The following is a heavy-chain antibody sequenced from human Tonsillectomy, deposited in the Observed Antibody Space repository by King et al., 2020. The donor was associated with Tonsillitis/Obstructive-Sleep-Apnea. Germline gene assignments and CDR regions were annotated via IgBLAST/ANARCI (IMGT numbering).Heavy chain of an antibody. CDR1: GFYFSSYR. CDR2: ISRSSSTI. V-gene: IGHV3-48*02. D-gene: IGHD1-7*01. J-gene: IGHJ3*02. CDR3: AGDPVSGTTANAFDI. Sequence: EVQLVESVGGMKQPGGSLRHSCAASGFYFSSYRMDWVRQAPGKGLAWVSYISRSSSTIYYANSVKGRVTISRDNAKNSHDMQMNSLRDEATAVYYCAGDPVSGTTANAFDIWGQGTMVTVSS.